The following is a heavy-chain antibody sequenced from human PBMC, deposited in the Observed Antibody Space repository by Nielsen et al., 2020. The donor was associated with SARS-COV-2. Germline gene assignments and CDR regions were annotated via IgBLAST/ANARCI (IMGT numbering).Heavy chain of an antibody. CDR2: IYYSGST. CDR3: ARHLRSPFDY. CDR1: GGSISSSSYY. J-gene: IGHJ4*02. Sequence: SETLSLTCTVSGGSISSSSYYWGWIRQPPGKGLEWIGSIYYSGSTYYNPSLKSRVTISIDTPKNQFSLKLSSVTAADTAVYYCARHLRSPFDYWGQGTLVTVSS. V-gene: IGHV4-39*01.